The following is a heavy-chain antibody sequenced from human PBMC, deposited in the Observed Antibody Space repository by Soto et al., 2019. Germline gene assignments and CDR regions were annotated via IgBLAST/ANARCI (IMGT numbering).Heavy chain of an antibody. CDR1: GFTFSGYS. Sequence: GGSLRLSCAASGFTFSGYSMNWVRQAPGKGLEWVSYISSSSRTIYYADSVKGRFTISRDNANNSLYLQMNSLRDEDTAVYYWARDIGCSGGSCYDYGMDVWGQGTTVTVSS. CDR2: ISSSSRTI. J-gene: IGHJ6*02. D-gene: IGHD2-15*01. CDR3: ARDIGCSGGSCYDYGMDV. V-gene: IGHV3-48*02.